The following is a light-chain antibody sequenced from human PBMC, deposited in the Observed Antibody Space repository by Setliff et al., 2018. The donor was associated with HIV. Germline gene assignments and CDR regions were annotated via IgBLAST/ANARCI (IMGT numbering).Light chain of an antibody. Sequence: QSVLAQPASVSGSPGQSITISCTGTNSDIGGYNYVSWYQQHPGKAPKLVFYEVSNRPSGVSDRFSGSKSGNTASLSISGLQAEDEADYYCSSYRVTSTLFGTGTKV. CDR2: EVS. CDR1: NSDIGGYNY. V-gene: IGLV2-14*01. CDR3: SSYRVTSTL. J-gene: IGLJ1*01.